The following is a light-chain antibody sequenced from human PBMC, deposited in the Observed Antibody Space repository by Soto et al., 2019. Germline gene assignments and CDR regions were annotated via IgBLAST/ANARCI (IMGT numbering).Light chain of an antibody. V-gene: IGKV1-5*01. Sequence: DIQMTQSPSTLSASVGDRVTITCRASQSISRSLAWYQQKPGKAPSLLIYDASSLEGGVPSRFSGSGFGTEFNLTITNFQAADFATYYCQQYSDFLYSFGPGTTVDFK. J-gene: IGKJ3*01. CDR2: DAS. CDR3: QQYSDFLYS. CDR1: QSISRS.